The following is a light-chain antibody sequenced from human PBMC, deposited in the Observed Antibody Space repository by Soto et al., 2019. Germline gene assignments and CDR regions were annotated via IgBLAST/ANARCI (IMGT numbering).Light chain of an antibody. V-gene: IGLV1-51*01. CDR3: GTWDSSLSAVV. J-gene: IGLJ2*01. CDR2: DNN. CDR1: SSKIGTYY. Sequence: QSVLTQPPSVSAAPGQKVTISCSGSSSKIGTYYFSWYQHVPGTAPKLLIYDNNERPSGIPDRFSGSKSGTLATLGITGLQTGDEADYHCGTWDSSLSAVVFGGGTKVTVL.